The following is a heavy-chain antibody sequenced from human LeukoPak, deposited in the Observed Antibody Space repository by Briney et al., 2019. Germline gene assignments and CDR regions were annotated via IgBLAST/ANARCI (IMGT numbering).Heavy chain of an antibody. V-gene: IGHV1-2*02. CDR2: INPNSGST. D-gene: IGHD6-19*01. J-gene: IGHJ4*02. Sequence: GASVTVSCKASGYTFTGYYMHWVRQAPGQGLEWMGWINPNSGSTNYAQKFQGRVTMTRDTSISTAYMELSRLRSDDTAVYYCARGTQYSSGWYVGSFDYWGQGTLVTVSS. CDR1: GYTFTGYY. CDR3: ARGTQYSSGWYVGSFDY.